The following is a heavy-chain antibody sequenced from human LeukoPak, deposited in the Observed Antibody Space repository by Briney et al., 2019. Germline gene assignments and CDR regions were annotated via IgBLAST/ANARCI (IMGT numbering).Heavy chain of an antibody. CDR3: ARRWELGYYYYGMDV. J-gene: IGHJ6*02. CDR1: GGSISSYY. CDR2: INHSGST. D-gene: IGHD1-26*01. V-gene: IGHV4-34*01. Sequence: SETLSLTCTVPGGSISSYYWSWIRQPPGKGLEWIGEINHSGSTNYNPSLKSRVTISVDTSKNQFSLKLSSVTAADTAVYYCARRWELGYYYYGMDVWGQGTTVTVSS.